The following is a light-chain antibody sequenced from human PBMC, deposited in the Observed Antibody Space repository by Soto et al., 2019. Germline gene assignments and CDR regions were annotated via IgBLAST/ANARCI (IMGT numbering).Light chain of an antibody. V-gene: IGLV2-8*01. CDR1: SSDVGRYIY. CDR2: EVS. Sequence: QAVLTQPPSASGSPGQSVTISCTGTSSDVGRYIYVSWYQQHPGKAPKLMIYEVSKRPSGVPDRFSGSKSGNTASLTVSGLQAEDEADYYCSSYAGSNNLIFGGGTKLTVL. CDR3: SSYAGSNNLI. J-gene: IGLJ2*01.